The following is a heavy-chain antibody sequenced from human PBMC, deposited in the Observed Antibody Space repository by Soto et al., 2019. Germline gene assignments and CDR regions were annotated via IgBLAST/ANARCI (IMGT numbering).Heavy chain of an antibody. Sequence: ASVKVSCKASGYTFTSYGISWVRQAPGQGLEWMGWISAYNGNTNYAQKLQGRVTMTTDTSTSTAYMELRSLRSDDTAVYYCARGQYDFWCGYPYYYYYFMDFWGRGTTDTVSS. CDR2: ISAYNGNT. CDR1: GYTFTSYG. CDR3: ARGQYDFWCGYPYYYYYFMDF. D-gene: IGHD3-3*01. V-gene: IGHV1-18*01. J-gene: IGHJ6*03.